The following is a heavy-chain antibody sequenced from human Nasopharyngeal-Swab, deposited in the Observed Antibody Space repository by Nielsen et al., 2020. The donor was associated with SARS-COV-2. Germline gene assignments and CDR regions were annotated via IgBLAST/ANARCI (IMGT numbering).Heavy chain of an antibody. V-gene: IGHV2-26*01. J-gene: IGHJ4*02. Sequence: WSRQPPGKALEWLAYIFSNDEKLYSTSLKNRVTISKDTSKSQVVLTMTNMDPVDTATYYCAHSSSIGWYYFDYWGQGTLVTVSS. CDR2: IFSNDEK. CDR3: AHSSSIGWYYFDY. D-gene: IGHD6-19*01.